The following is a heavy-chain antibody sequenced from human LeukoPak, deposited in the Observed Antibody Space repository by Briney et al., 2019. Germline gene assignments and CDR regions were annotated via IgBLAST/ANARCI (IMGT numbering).Heavy chain of an antibody. J-gene: IGHJ5*02. CDR1: GWSFNDHY. CDR2: INARGDT. V-gene: IGHV4-34*01. Sequence: SETLSLTCAVNGWSFNDHYWNGIRQPPGKGLEWIGEINARGDTNFNPSLKSRVTISVDSSQNQFSLPSRSLIAADTAVYSCPRGQVPAARGYNWFDPWGQGTLVTVSS. CDR3: PRGQVPAARGYNWFDP. D-gene: IGHD2-2*01.